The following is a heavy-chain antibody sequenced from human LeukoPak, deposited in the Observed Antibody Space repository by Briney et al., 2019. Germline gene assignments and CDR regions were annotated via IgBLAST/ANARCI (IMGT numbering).Heavy chain of an antibody. CDR1: GFSISSGFF. CDR3: ARVAQYSGYGTSDY. Sequence: PSETLSLTCAVSGFSISSGFFWGWIRQPPGKGLEWIGSIFHTGSTYYNPSLNSGVTISVDTSKNQLSLKLGSVTAADTALYYCARVAQYSGYGTSDYWGQGTLVTVSS. D-gene: IGHD5-12*01. V-gene: IGHV4-38-2*01. CDR2: IFHTGST. J-gene: IGHJ4*02.